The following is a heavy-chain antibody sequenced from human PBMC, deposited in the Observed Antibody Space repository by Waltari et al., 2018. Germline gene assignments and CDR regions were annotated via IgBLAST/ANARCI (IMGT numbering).Heavy chain of an antibody. J-gene: IGHJ6*03. CDR1: GGSISSYY. CDR2: IYTSGST. V-gene: IGHV4-4*07. CDR3: ARDTSPYRSYYYYYMDV. Sequence: QVQLQESGPGLVKPSETLSLTCPVPGGSISSYYWSWNRQPAGKGLEWIGRIYTSGSTNYNPSLKSRVTMSVDTSKNQFSLKLSSVTAADTAVYYCARDTSPYRSYYYYYMDVWGKGTTVTISS. D-gene: IGHD4-4*01.